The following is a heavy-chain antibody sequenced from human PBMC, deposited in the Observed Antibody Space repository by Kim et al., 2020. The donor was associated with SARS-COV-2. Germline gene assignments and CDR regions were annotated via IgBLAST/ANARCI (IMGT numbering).Heavy chain of an antibody. Sequence: SETLSLTCAVYGGSFSGYYWSWIRQPPGKGLEWIGEINHSGSTNYNPSLKSRVTISVDTSKNQFSLKLSSVTAADTAVYYCARVRWHKTYYFDYWGQGTLVTVSS. D-gene: IGHD2-21*01. CDR3: ARVRWHKTYYFDY. CDR1: GGSFSGYY. CDR2: INHSGST. J-gene: IGHJ4*02. V-gene: IGHV4-34*01.